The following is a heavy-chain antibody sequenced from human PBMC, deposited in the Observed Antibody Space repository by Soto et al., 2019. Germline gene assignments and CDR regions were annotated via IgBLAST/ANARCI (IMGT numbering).Heavy chain of an antibody. J-gene: IGHJ5*02. CDR2: IYYSGST. D-gene: IGHD3-9*01. CDR3: ARGPVFLTGYLFDP. CDR1: GGSISSYY. V-gene: IGHV4-59*01. Sequence: SETLSLTCTVSGGSISSYYWSWIRQPPGKGLEWIGYIYYSGSTNYNPSLKSRVTISVDTSKNQFSLKLSSVTAADTAVYYCARGPVFLTGYLFDPWGQGTLVTVSS.